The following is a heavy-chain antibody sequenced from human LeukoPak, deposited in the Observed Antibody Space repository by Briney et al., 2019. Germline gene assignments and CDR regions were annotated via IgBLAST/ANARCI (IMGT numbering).Heavy chain of an antibody. V-gene: IGHV1-8*03. CDR2: MNPNSGNT. J-gene: IGHJ4*02. CDR3: ARGPGYSSRYGGSKKGDY. Sequence: GASVKVSCKASGYTFTGYYMHWVRQAPGQGLEWMGWMNPNSGNTGYAQKFQGRVTITRNTSISTAYMELSSLRSEDTAVYYCARGPGYSSRYGGSKKGDYWGQGTLVTVSS. CDR1: GYTFTGYY. D-gene: IGHD6-13*01.